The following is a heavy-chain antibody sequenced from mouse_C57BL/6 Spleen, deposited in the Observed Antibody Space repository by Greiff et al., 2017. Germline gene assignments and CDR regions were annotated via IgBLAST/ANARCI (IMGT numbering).Heavy chain of an antibody. V-gene: IGHV1-4*01. CDR3: AREENWDGFDY. CDR1: GCTFTSYT. D-gene: IGHD4-1*01. J-gene: IGHJ2*01. Sequence: VQLQQSGAELARPGASVKMSCKASGCTFTSYTMHWVKQRPGQGLEWIGYINPSSGYTKYNQKFKDKATLTADKSSSTAYMQLSSLTSEDSAVYYCAREENWDGFDYWGQGTTLTVSS. CDR2: INPSSGYT.